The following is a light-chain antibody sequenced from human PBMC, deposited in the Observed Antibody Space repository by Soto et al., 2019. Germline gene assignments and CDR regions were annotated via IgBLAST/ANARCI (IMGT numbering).Light chain of an antibody. J-gene: IGKJ4*01. Sequence: EIVLTQSPGTLSLSPGERATLSCRASQSVTSGYLAWYQQQPNQAPRLLIYGASYRATGIPARFSGSGSGTDFSLIISSLEPEDFAVYYCQQRSVWPLTFGGGTKVDIK. CDR3: QQRSVWPLT. CDR1: QSVTSGY. V-gene: IGKV3D-20*02. CDR2: GAS.